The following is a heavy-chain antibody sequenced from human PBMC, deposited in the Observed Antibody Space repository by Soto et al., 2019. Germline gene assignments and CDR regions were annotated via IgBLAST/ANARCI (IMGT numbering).Heavy chain of an antibody. CDR1: GFTFVSYA. J-gene: IGHJ4*02. CDR2: ISGSGGST. CDR3: ARHIRGVPDY. Sequence: WGSLRLSCAASGFTFVSYAISCVRQSPLKWLEWVSAISGSGGSTYYADSVKGRFTISRDNSKNTLYLQMNSLRAEDTAVYYCARHIRGVPDYWGQGTLVTVSS. V-gene: IGHV3-23*01. D-gene: IGHD3-10*01.